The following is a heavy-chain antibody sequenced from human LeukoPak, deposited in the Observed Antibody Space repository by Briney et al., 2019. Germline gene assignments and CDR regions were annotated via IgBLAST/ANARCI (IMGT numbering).Heavy chain of an antibody. CDR2: IYHSGST. V-gene: IGHV4-4*02. CDR1: GGSISSSNW. CDR3: ATGGNWNYYYFDY. D-gene: IGHD1-7*01. J-gene: IGHJ4*02. Sequence: SETLSLTCAVSGGSISSSNWRSWVRQPPGKGLEWIGEIYHSGSTNYNPSLKSRVTISVDKSKNQFSLKLSSVTAADTAVYYCATGGNWNYYYFDYWGQGTLVTVSS.